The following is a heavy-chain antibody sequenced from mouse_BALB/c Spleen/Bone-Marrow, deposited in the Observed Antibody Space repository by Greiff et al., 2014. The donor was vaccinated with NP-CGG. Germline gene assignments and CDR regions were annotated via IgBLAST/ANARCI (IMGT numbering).Heavy chain of an antibody. CDR2: INPYNGGT. CDR1: GYSFTGYT. J-gene: IGHJ1*01. D-gene: IGHD2-14*01. Sequence: VQLKQSGPELVKPGPSMKISCKASGYSFTGYTMNWVKQSHGKSLEWIGLINPYNGGTSYNQKFKGKATLTIDKSSSTAYMELLSLTSEDSAVYYCARSGYRYDGGYFDVWGAGTTVTVSS. V-gene: IGHV1-18*01. CDR3: ARSGYRYDGGYFDV.